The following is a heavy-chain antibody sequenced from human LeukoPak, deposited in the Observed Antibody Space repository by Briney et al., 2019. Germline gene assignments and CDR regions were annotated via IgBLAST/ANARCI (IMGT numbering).Heavy chain of an antibody. CDR1: GFTFSRYE. Sequence: GGSLRLSCAASGFTFSRYEMNWVRQAPGKGLEWVSSISSSSYIYYADSVKGRFTISRDNAKNSLYLQMNSLRAEDTAVYYCARDYLRAPFDYWGQGTLVTVSS. CDR2: ISSSSYI. D-gene: IGHD3-3*01. CDR3: ARDYLRAPFDY. V-gene: IGHV3-21*01. J-gene: IGHJ4*02.